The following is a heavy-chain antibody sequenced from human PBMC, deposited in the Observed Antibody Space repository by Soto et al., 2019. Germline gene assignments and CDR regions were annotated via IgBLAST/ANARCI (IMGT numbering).Heavy chain of an antibody. CDR3: ARGGSGSTSSPEAFDI. D-gene: IGHD2-2*01. J-gene: IGHJ3*02. CDR2: INPSGGST. CDR1: GYTFISRY. V-gene: IGHV1-46*01. Sequence: ASVKVSCKASGYTFISRYIHWVRQAPGQGLEWMGIINPSGGSTTYAQKFQGRVTMTRDTSTSTVYMELSSLRSEDTAVYYCARGGSGSTSSPEAFDIWGQGTMVTVSS.